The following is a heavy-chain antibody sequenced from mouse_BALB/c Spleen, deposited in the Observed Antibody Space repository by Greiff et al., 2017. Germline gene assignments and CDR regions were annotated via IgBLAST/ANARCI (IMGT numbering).Heavy chain of an antibody. V-gene: IGHV1-69*01. Sequence: QVQLQQPGAELVMPGASVKMSCKASGYTFIDYWMHWVKQRPGQGLEWIGAIDTSDSYTSYNQKFKGKATLTVDESSSTAYMQLSSLTSEDSAVYYCARRGNYDAMDYWGQGTSVTVSS. D-gene: IGHD2-1*01. CDR2: IDTSDSYT. CDR1: GYTFIDYW. J-gene: IGHJ4*01. CDR3: ARRGNYDAMDY.